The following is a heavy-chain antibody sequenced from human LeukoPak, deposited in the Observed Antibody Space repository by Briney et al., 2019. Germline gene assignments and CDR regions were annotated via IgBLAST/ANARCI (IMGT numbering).Heavy chain of an antibody. V-gene: IGHV4-39*07. Sequence: SETLSLTCTVSGGSISSSSYYWGWIRQPPGKGLEWIGSIYYSGSTYYNPSLKSRVTISVDTSKNQFSLKLSSVTAADTAVYYCARDGHVLLWFGELFNLLYNWFDPWGQGTLVTVSS. D-gene: IGHD3-10*01. J-gene: IGHJ5*02. CDR2: IYYSGST. CDR1: GGSISSSSYY. CDR3: ARDGHVLLWFGELFNLLYNWFDP.